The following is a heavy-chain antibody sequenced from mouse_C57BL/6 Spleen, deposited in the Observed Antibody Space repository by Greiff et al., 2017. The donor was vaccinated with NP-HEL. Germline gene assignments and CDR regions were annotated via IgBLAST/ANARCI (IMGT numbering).Heavy chain of an antibody. V-gene: IGHV1-64*01. Sequence: QVQLQQPGAELVKPGASVKLSCKASGYTFTSYWMHWVKQRPGQGLEWIGMIHPNSGSTNYNEKFKSKATLTVDKSSSTAYMQLSSLTSEDSAVYYCARWGAMVTPLDYWGQGTTLTVSS. CDR1: GYTFTSYW. CDR2: IHPNSGST. J-gene: IGHJ2*01. D-gene: IGHD2-2*01. CDR3: ARWGAMVTPLDY.